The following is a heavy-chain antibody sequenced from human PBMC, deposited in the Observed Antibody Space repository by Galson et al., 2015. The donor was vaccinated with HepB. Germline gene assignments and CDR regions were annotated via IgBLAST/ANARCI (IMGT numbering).Heavy chain of an antibody. CDR2: ISWSSAGI. J-gene: IGHJ4*02. D-gene: IGHD6-19*01. Sequence: SLRLSCAASGFTFDDYAMHWVRQAPGRGLEWVSGISWSSAGIAYADSVKGRFTISRDNAKNSLYLQMNSLRAEDTALYYCAKDMRSAVAASAIDYWGQGTLVTVSS. CDR1: GFTFDDYA. CDR3: AKDMRSAVAASAIDY. V-gene: IGHV3-9*01.